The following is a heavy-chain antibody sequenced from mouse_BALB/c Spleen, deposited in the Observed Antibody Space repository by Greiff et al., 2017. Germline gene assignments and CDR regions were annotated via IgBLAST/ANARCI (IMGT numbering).Heavy chain of an antibody. J-gene: IGHJ2*01. V-gene: IGHV5-6-4*01. CDR2: ISSGGSYT. CDR1: GFTFSSYT. CDR3: TRGDYFDY. Sequence: EVMLVESGGGLVQPGGSLKLSCAASGFTFSSYTMSWVRQTPEKRLEWVATISSGGSYTYYPDSVKGRFTISRDNAKNTLYLQMSSLKSEDTAMYYCTRGDYFDYWGQGTTLTVSS.